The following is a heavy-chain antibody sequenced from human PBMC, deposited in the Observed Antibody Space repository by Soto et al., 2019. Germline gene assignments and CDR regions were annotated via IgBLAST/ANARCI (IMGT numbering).Heavy chain of an antibody. J-gene: IGHJ2*01. Sequence: PGVSLSLSGAASGFTLTISALHWVRQAPGQGLEWVAVISFDGTRKYYSDSVKGRFTISRDNLKNTLYLQMNNLTLADAALYFCTGEHVYGRSYINSCLVIWY. CDR1: GFTLTISA. D-gene: IGHD2-21*01. CDR3: TGEHVYGRSYINSCLVIWY. V-gene: IGHV3-30-3*01. CDR2: ISFDGTRK.